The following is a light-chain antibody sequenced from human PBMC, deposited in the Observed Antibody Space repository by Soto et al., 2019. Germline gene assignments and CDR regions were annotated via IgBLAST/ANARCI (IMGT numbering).Light chain of an antibody. CDR3: EQSYKTPHT. V-gene: IGKV1-39*01. CDR2: AAS. J-gene: IGKJ2*01. CDR1: QGVRDY. Sequence: DIQMTQSPSSLSASVGDRVTITCRARQGVRDYLLWYQQRQGAAPKLLIYAASNLLSGVTSRLSVSGSGTNFTPTIKGLQPEDGATYYCEQSYKTPHTFGQGTKLETK.